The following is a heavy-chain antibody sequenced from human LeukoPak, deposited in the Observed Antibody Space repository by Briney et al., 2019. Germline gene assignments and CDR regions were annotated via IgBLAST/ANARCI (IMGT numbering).Heavy chain of an antibody. CDR2: INPNSGGT. V-gene: IGHV1-2*02. CDR3: ARDEHYYDSSGYYPNFDY. J-gene: IGHJ4*02. D-gene: IGHD3-22*01. Sequence: GASVKVSCKASGYTFTGYYMHWVRQAPGQGLEWMGWINPNSGGTNYAQKLQGRVTMTTDTSTSTAYMELRSLRSDDTAVYYCARDEHYYDSSGYYPNFDYWGQGTLVTVSS. CDR1: GYTFTGYY.